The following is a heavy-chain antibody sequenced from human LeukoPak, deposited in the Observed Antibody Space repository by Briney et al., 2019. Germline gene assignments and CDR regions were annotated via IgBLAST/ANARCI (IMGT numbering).Heavy chain of an antibody. CDR1: GSTFSSYA. V-gene: IGHV3-30-3*01. Sequence: GGSLRLSCAASGSTFSSYAMHWVRQAPGKGLEWVAVISYDGSNKYYADSAKGRFTISRDNSKNTLYLQMNSLRAEDTAVYYCARVNTMIVVVIRPFDYWGQGTLVTVSS. J-gene: IGHJ4*02. D-gene: IGHD3-22*01. CDR2: ISYDGSNK. CDR3: ARVNTMIVVVIRPFDY.